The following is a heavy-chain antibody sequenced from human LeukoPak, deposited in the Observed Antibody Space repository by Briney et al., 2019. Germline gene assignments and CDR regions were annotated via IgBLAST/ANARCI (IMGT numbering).Heavy chain of an antibody. CDR2: IIPIFGTA. D-gene: IGHD3-22*01. CDR1: GGTFISYA. CDR3: ARLNYDSSGYYY. J-gene: IGHJ4*02. V-gene: IGHV1-69*05. Sequence: SVKVSCKASGGTFISYAISWVRQAPGQGLEWMGGIIPIFGTANYAQKFQGRVTITTDESTSTAYMELSSLRSEDTAVYYCARLNYDSSGYYYWGQGTLVTVSS.